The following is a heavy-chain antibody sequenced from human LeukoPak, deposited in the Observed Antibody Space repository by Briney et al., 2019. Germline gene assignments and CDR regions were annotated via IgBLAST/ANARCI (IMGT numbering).Heavy chain of an antibody. CDR3: ARGQWLDLY. Sequence: PGGSLRLSCTASGFTFAEFGLSWVRQAPGKGLEWVANIKQDGSEKYYVDPVKGRFTISRDNAKNSLYLQMNSLRAEDTAVYYCARGQWLDLYWGQGTLVTVSS. J-gene: IGHJ4*02. D-gene: IGHD6-19*01. V-gene: IGHV3-7*04. CDR2: IKQDGSEK. CDR1: GFTFAEFG.